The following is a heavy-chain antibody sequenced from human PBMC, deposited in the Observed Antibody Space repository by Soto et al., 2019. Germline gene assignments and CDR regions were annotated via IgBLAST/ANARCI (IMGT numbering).Heavy chain of an antibody. J-gene: IGHJ3*01. Sequence: EVQLVESEGGLVQPGGSLRLSCAASGFTFSYYWMHWVRQAPGQGLVWVSRIHSDGSSTTYADSVKGRFTISRDNAKNTLYLQMNRLRAEATAVYYCARVDRGAFDLWGQGTMVTVSS. V-gene: IGHV3-74*01. CDR1: GFTFSYYW. D-gene: IGHD3-9*01. CDR2: IHSDGSST. CDR3: ARVDRGAFDL.